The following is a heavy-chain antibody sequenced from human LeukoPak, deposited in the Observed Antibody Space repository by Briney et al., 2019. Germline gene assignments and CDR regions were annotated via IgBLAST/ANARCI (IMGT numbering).Heavy chain of an antibody. CDR3: ARSSVQFGTATHFDS. J-gene: IGHJ4*02. D-gene: IGHD3-10*01. V-gene: IGHV4-34*01. Sequence: SETLSLTCAVYGGSFSGYYWSWIRQPPGKGLEWIGEINHSGSTNYNPSLKSRVTISSDTSNKSLSLKLASVTTADTAVYYCARSSVQFGTATHFDSWGQGALVTVSS. CDR1: GGSFSGYY. CDR2: INHSGST.